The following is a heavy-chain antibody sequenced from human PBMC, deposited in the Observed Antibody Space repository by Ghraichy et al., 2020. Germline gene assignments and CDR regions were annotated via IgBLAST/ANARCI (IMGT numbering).Heavy chain of an antibody. V-gene: IGHV4-34*01. CDR1: GGSFSGYY. CDR2: INHSGST. D-gene: IGHD6-6*01. CDR3: ARGSRPYSSSSYYFDY. J-gene: IGHJ4*02. Sequence: SQTLSLTCAVYGGSFSGYYWSWIRQPPGKGLEWIGEINHSGSTNYNPSLKSRVTISVDTSKNQFSLKLSSVTAADTAVYYCARGSRPYSSSSYYFDYWGQGTLVTVSS.